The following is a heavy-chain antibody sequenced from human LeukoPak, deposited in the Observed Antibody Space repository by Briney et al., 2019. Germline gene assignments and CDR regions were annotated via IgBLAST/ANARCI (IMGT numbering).Heavy chain of an antibody. CDR1: GYTFTSYG. CDR3: ARITWIQLWLFSYYYYYMDV. J-gene: IGHJ6*03. D-gene: IGHD5-18*01. CDR2: ISAYNGNT. V-gene: IGHV1-18*01. Sequence: ASVKVSCKASGYTFTSYGISWVRQAPGQGLEWMGWISAYNGNTNYAQMLQGRVTMTTDTSTTTAYMELRSLRSDDTAVYYCARITWIQLWLFSYYYYYMDVWGKGTTVTVSS.